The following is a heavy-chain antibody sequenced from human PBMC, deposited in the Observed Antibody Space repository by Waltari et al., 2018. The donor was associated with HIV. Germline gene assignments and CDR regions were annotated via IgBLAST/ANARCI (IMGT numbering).Heavy chain of an antibody. V-gene: IGHV3-23*01. D-gene: IGHD2-21*01. J-gene: IGHJ6*02. CDR2: ISGSGGST. CDR3: AKGCGSGYYYYGMDV. Sequence: EVQLLESGGGLVQPGGSLSLSCADSGFNFSRYAMSWVRQAPGKGLEWVSAISGSGGSTYYADSVKGRFTISRDNSKNTLYLQMNSLRAEDTAVYYCAKGCGSGYYYYGMDVWGQGTTVTVSS. CDR1: GFNFSRYA.